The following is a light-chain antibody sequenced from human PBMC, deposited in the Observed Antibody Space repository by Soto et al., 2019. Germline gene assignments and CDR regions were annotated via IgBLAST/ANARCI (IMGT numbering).Light chain of an antibody. J-gene: IGKJ1*01. CDR2: AAS. CDR1: QSIVTY. CDR3: LQDINYPWT. V-gene: IGKV1-39*01. Sequence: DIQMTQSPSSLSASVGDRVTITCRASQSIVTYLNWYLQKPGKAPKLLIYAASNLQSGVPSRFSGSGSGTDFTLTISSLQPEDFATYYCLQDINYPWTFGQGTKVEIK.